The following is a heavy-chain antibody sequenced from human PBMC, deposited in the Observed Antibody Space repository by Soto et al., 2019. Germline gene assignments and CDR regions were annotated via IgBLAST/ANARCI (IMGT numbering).Heavy chain of an antibody. D-gene: IGHD4-17*01. CDR2: IYYSGST. CDR3: ARDQGHGPGLI. CDR1: GGSISSYY. Sequence: QVQLQESGPGLVKPSETLSLTCTVSGGSISSYYWSWIRQPPGKGLEWIGYIYYSGSTNYNPSLKSRVTISVDTSKNQFSLKLSSVTAADPAVYYCARDQGHGPGLIWGQGTMVTVSS. J-gene: IGHJ3*02. V-gene: IGHV4-59*01.